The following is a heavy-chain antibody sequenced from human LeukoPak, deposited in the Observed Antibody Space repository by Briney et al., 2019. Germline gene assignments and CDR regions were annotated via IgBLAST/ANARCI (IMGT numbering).Heavy chain of an antibody. V-gene: IGHV4-59*08. Sequence: SETLSLTCSVSGGSISGYYWSWIRQPPGKGLEWIGYIYYSGTTIYNPSLKSRLTISLDTSNNQFSLKLSSVTAADTAVYYCAASLRYNSGRGDYWGQGTLVTVSS. D-gene: IGHD6-19*01. CDR1: GGSISGYY. CDR3: AASLRYNSGRGDY. CDR2: IYYSGTT. J-gene: IGHJ4*02.